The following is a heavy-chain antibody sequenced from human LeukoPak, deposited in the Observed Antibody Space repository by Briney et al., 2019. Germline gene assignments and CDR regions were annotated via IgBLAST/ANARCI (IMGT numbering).Heavy chain of an antibody. J-gene: IGHJ4*02. CDR2: IIPIFGTA. CDR1: GGTFSSYA. Sequence: SVKVSCKASGGTFSSYAISWVRQAPGQGLEWMGGIIPIFGTANYAQKFQGRVTITADESTSTAYMELSSLRSEDTAVYYCARGPGELLTAFYYFDYWGQGTLVTVSS. D-gene: IGHD1-26*01. CDR3: ARGPGELLTAFYYFDY. V-gene: IGHV1-69*01.